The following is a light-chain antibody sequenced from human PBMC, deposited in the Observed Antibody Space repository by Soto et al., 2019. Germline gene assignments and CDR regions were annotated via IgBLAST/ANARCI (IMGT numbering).Light chain of an antibody. Sequence: IMSTPSAASLSVSPGERATLSCRASQSVSSNLAWYQQKPGQAPRLLIYGASTRATGIPARFSGSGSGTEFTLTINSLQSEDFAVYYCQQYNNWPVTFGPGPKVDTK. CDR3: QQYNNWPVT. CDR2: GAS. V-gene: IGKV3D-15*01. J-gene: IGKJ3*01. CDR1: QSVSSN.